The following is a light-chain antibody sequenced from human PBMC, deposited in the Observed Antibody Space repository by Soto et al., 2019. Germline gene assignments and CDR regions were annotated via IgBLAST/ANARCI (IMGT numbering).Light chain of an antibody. CDR1: SSDVGGYDY. J-gene: IGLJ1*01. Sequence: QSALTQPPSASGSPGQSVTISCTGTSSDVGGYDYVSWYQQHPGKAPKLMIYEVDKRPSGVPDRFSGSKSGNTASLTVSGLQAEDEADYYCSSYAGSNNFEVFGTGTKVTV. CDR3: SSYAGSNNFEV. CDR2: EVD. V-gene: IGLV2-8*01.